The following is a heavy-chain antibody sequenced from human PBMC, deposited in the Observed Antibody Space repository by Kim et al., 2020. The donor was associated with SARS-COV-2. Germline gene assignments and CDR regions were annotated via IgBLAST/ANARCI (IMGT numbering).Heavy chain of an antibody. D-gene: IGHD3-22*01. J-gene: IGHJ3*02. CDR2: IRSKAYGGTT. V-gene: IGHV3-49*04. CDR3: TRDTSNYYDSSFDAFDI. Sequence: GGSLRLSCTASGFTFGDYAMSWVRQAPGKGLEWVGFIRSKAYGGTTEYAASVKGRFAISRDDSKSIAYLQMNSLKTEDTAVYYCTRDTSNYYDSSFDAFDIWGQGTMVTVSS. CDR1: GFTFGDYA.